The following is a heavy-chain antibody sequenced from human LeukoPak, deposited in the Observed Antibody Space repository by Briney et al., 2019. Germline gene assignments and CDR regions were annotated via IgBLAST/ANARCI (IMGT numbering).Heavy chain of an antibody. Sequence: ASVKVSCKASGYTFTVYYMYWVRQAPGQGLEWMGRINPNSGDTDYAQNFQGRVTMTRDTSISTAYMELTNLRSDDTAVYYCARGYCSGGTCYLVENWFDPGGQGTLVTVSA. CDR3: ARGYCSGGTCYLVENWFDP. D-gene: IGHD2-15*01. CDR1: GYTFTVYY. V-gene: IGHV1-2*06. J-gene: IGHJ5*02. CDR2: INPNSGDT.